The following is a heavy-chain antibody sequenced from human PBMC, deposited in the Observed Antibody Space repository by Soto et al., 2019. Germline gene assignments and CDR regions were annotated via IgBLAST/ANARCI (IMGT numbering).Heavy chain of an antibody. J-gene: IGHJ3*02. V-gene: IGHV2-5*02. CDR2: IYWDGDK. D-gene: IGHD6-19*01. CDR3: ARLSILVAGRAFDI. Sequence: QITLKESGPTLVRATQTLTLTCSISGFSLNTDGLGVGWIRQSPGRAPEWLTLIYWDGDKRYSPSLEGRLTVTRDTSKNQVFLSITNMDPVDTATYFCARLSILVAGRAFDIWGQGTSVSVS. CDR1: GFSLNTDGLG.